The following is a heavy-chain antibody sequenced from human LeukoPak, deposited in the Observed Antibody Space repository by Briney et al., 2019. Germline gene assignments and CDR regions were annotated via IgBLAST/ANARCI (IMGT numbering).Heavy chain of an antibody. J-gene: IGHJ5*02. CDR1: GGSISSSSYY. D-gene: IGHD3-9*01. CDR3: ARHTDYDILTGSPGWFGP. CDR2: IYYSGST. V-gene: IGHV4-39*01. Sequence: PSETLSLTCTVSGGSISSSSYYWGWIRQPPGKGLEWIGSIYYSGSTHYNPSLKSRVTISVDTSKNQFSPKLSSVTAADTAVYYCARHTDYDILTGSPGWFGPWGQGTLVTVSS.